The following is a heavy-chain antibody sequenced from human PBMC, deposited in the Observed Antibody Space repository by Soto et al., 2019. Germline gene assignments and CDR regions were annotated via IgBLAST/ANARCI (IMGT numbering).Heavy chain of an antibody. V-gene: IGHV3-33*01. D-gene: IGHD3-10*01. CDR1: GFIFSNYG. Sequence: QVQLVESGGGVVQPGRSLRLSCAASGFIFSNYGMHWVRQAPGKGLEWVAVIWYDGSNEYYADSVKGRFTISRDNSKNTLDLQMNSLRAEDTAVYYWARDGAAGLFGHWGQGTLVTVSS. J-gene: IGHJ4*02. CDR2: IWYDGSNE. CDR3: ARDGAAGLFGH.